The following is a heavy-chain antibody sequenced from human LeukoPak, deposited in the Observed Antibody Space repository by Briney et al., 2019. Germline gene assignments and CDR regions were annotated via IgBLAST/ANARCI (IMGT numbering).Heavy chain of an antibody. Sequence: GGSLRLSCAASGFTLSTYWMHWVRQAPGKGLEWIGRIRNKANSYTTEYAASVKGRFTISRDDSKNSLYLQMNSLRTEDTAVYYCASLILDVTTTDYWGQGTLVTVSS. CDR3: ASLILDVTTTDY. D-gene: IGHD3/OR15-3a*01. CDR2: IRNKANSYTT. J-gene: IGHJ4*02. V-gene: IGHV3-72*01. CDR1: GFTLSTYW.